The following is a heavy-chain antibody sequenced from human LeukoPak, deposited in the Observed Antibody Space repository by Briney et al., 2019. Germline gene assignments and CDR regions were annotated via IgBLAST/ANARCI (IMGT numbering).Heavy chain of an antibody. J-gene: IGHJ4*02. CDR1: GFTFSTDV. V-gene: IGHV3-23*01. CDR3: ARDLYFDY. Sequence: GGSLRLSCAASGFTFSTDVMSWVRQAPGKGLECVSAISGSGGNTYYADSVKGRFTISRDNSKNTLYLQMNSLRAEDTAVYYCARDLYFDYWGQGTLVTVSS. CDR2: ISGSGGNT.